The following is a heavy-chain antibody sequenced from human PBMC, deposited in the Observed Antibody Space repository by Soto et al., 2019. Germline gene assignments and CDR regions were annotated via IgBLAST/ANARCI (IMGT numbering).Heavy chain of an antibody. J-gene: IGHJ3*02. Sequence: QVQLQESGPGLVKPSETLSLTCTVSGGSTSSYHWSWIRQPPGKGLEWIGYISYIGSTDYNPSFKSRVTISVDTSKNQFSLNLRSLTAADTAMYYCARRGGSSTWDGAFDIWGQGTMLIVSS. V-gene: IGHV4-59*08. CDR1: GGSTSSYH. D-gene: IGHD2-2*01. CDR3: ARRGGSSTWDGAFDI. CDR2: ISYIGST.